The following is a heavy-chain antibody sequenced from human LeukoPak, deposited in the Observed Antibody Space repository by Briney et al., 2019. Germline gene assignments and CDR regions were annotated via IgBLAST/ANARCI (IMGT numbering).Heavy chain of an antibody. J-gene: IGHJ4*02. CDR2: ISWNSGSI. V-gene: IGHV3-9*01. Sequence: PGGSLRLSCAASGFTFDDYAMHWVRQAPGKGLEWVSGISWNSGSIGYADSVKGRFTISRDNAKNSLYLQMNSLRAEDTALYYCAKDKSAVAGNFDYWGQGTLVTVSS. D-gene: IGHD6-19*01. CDR1: GFTFDDYA. CDR3: AKDKSAVAGNFDY.